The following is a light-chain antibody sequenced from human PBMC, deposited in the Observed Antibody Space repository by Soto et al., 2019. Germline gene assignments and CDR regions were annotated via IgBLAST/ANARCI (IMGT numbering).Light chain of an antibody. CDR1: QSVSSN. J-gene: IGKJ2*01. CDR2: AAS. V-gene: IGKV3D-15*02. Sequence: EIVMTQSPATLSVSPGERATLSCRASQSVSSNLAWYQQKPGQAPRLLIFAASNRASGIPDMFSGSGSGTDFTLTISRLEPEDFAVYHCQQYTFSPYTFGQGTKVDIK. CDR3: QQYTFSPYT.